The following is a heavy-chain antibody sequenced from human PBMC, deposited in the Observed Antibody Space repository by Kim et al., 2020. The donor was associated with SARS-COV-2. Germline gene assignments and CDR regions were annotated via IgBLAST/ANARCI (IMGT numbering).Heavy chain of an antibody. CDR1: GGSISSSNW. Sequence: SETLSLTCAVSGGSISSSNWWSWVRQPPGQGLEWIGEIYHSGSTNYNPSLKSRVTISVDKSKNQFSLKLSSVTAADTAVYYCARNGRRAVRGWFDPWGQGTLVTVSS. V-gene: IGHV4-4*02. CDR3: ARNGRRAVRGWFDP. D-gene: IGHD3-10*01. J-gene: IGHJ5*02. CDR2: IYHSGST.